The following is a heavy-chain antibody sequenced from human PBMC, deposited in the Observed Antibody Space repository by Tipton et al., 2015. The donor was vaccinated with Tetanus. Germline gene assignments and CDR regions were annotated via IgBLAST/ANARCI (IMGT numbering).Heavy chain of an antibody. J-gene: IGHJ5*02. CDR1: GGSISSGTYY. V-gene: IGHV4-39*01. D-gene: IGHD1-20*01. CDR2: IYYSGTT. CDR3: ARQADNWPDP. Sequence: LRLSCSLSGGSISSGTYYWGWIRQPPGKGLEWIGNIYYSGTTYYTSSLKSRVTISLDPSKNQFSLKMTSVTAADTAVYYCARQADNWPDPWGPGILVTVSS.